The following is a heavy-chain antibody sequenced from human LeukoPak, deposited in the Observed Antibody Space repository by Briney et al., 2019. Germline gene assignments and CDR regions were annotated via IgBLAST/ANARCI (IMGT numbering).Heavy chain of an antibody. Sequence: GASVKVSCKASGGTFSSYAISWVRQAPGQGLEWMGGIIPIFGTANYAQKFQGRVTITTDESTSTAYMELSSLRSEDTAVYYCARDRRCSGASCYWFDPWGKGTLVTVSS. D-gene: IGHD2-15*01. CDR1: GGTFSSYA. CDR3: ARDRRCSGASCYWFDP. CDR2: IIPIFGTA. V-gene: IGHV1-69*05. J-gene: IGHJ5*02.